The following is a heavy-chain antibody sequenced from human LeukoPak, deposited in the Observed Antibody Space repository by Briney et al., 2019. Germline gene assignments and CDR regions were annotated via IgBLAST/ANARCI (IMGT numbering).Heavy chain of an antibody. CDR3: ARLGELSFDY. CDR1: GFTFSSYG. Sequence: GGSLRLSCAASGFTFSSYGMHWVRQAPGKGLEWVAFIRYDGSNKYYADSVKGRFTISRDNSKNTLYLEMNSLRAEDTAVYYCARLGELSFDYWGQGTLVTVSS. CDR2: IRYDGSNK. D-gene: IGHD3-16*02. J-gene: IGHJ4*02. V-gene: IGHV3-30*02.